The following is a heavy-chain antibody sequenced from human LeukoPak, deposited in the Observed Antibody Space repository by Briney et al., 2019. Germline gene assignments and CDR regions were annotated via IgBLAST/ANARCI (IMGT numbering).Heavy chain of an antibody. CDR3: AREVPHNWNDVKYFDY. Sequence: KSSETLSLTCAVYGGSISSYYWSWIRQPPGKGLEWIGYIYYSGSTNYNPSLKSRVTISVDTSKNQFSLKLSSVTAADTAVYYCAREVPHNWNDVKYFDYWGQGTLVTVSS. V-gene: IGHV4-59*01. CDR1: GGSISSYY. J-gene: IGHJ4*02. D-gene: IGHD1-20*01. CDR2: IYYSGST.